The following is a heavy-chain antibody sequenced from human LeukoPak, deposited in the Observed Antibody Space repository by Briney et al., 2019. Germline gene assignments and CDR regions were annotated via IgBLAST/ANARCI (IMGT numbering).Heavy chain of an antibody. CDR1: GFAFSVYA. D-gene: IGHD6-19*01. J-gene: IGHJ5*01. V-gene: IGHV3-23*01. CDR2: INANSGTK. Sequence: PGGSLRLSCTASGFAFSVYAMSWLRQPPGKGLEWVSTINANSGTKSYAASVRGRFTITRENSKNTLYLQLNTLRADDTATYYCAKPIGGGLAVTADWFHPWGQGTLVVVSS. CDR3: AKPIGGGLAVTADWFHP.